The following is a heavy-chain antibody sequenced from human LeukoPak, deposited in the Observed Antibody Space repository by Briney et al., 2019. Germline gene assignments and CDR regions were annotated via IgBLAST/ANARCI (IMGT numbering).Heavy chain of an antibody. CDR1: GYTFTVCY. CDR3: ARAGTTGTMWYNWFDP. Sequence: ASVKVSCKATGYTFTVCYMHWVRQAPGQGLEWMGWINPNSGGTNYAQKFQGRVTMTRDTSISTAYMELSRLRSDDTAVYYCARAGTTGTMWYNWFDPWGQGTLVTVSS. V-gene: IGHV1-2*02. CDR2: INPNSGGT. J-gene: IGHJ5*02. D-gene: IGHD1-1*01.